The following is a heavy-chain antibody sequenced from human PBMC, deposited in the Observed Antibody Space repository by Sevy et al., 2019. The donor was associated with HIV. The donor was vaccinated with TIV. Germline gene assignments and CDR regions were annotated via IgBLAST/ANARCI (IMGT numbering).Heavy chain of an antibody. J-gene: IGHJ4*02. CDR2: IKQDESEE. CDR1: GFSFSHYW. D-gene: IGHD3-22*01. CDR3: ARGNSGSFDY. V-gene: IGHV3-7*04. Sequence: GGSLRLSCAASGFSFSHYWMHWVRQAPGKGLEWVANIKQDESEEYYVASVKGRFTISRDNAKNSVYLQMNSLIPEDTAIYYCARGNSGSFDYWGQGTLVTVSS.